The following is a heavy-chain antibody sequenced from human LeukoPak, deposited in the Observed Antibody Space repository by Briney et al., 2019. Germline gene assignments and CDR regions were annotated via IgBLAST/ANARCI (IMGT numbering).Heavy chain of an antibody. D-gene: IGHD6-19*01. CDR1: RGSISTYY. CDR2: SHYSGST. V-gene: IGHV4-59*01. CDR3: AKDVLVGIEVEGFGP. J-gene: IGHJ5*02. Sequence: KPSETLSLTCTVSRGSISTYYWSWIRQPPGKGLEWIGCSHYSGSTNYNPSLKSRVTLSVDTSKNQFSLKLSSVTAADTAVYYCAKDVLVGIEVEGFGPWGQGTLVTVST.